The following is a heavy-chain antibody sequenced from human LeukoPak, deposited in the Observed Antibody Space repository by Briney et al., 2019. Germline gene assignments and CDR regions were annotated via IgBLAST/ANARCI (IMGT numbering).Heavy chain of an antibody. CDR1: GFTVSNNY. Sequence: HPGGSLRLSCAASGFTVSNNYMSWVRRAPGKGLECVSVIYGGGSTFYADSVKGRFTVSRDISKNTLYLQMNSLRAEDTAVYYCARDLYYDNSGYYYHDYWGQGTMVTVSS. CDR3: ARDLYYDNSGYYYHDY. J-gene: IGHJ4*02. V-gene: IGHV3-53*01. D-gene: IGHD3-22*01. CDR2: IYGGGST.